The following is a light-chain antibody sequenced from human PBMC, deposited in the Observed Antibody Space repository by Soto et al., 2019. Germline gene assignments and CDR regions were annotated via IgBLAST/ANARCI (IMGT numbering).Light chain of an antibody. J-gene: IGLJ2*01. Sequence: QSVLTQPPSVSGAPGQRVTISCTGSSSNIGAGYDVHWYQQLLGTAPKLLIYSNNNRPSGVPDRFSGSKSGTSASLAITGLQAEDEADYYCQSYDSSLSAVVFGGGTKVTVL. CDR1: SSNIGAGYD. V-gene: IGLV1-40*01. CDR3: QSYDSSLSAVV. CDR2: SNN.